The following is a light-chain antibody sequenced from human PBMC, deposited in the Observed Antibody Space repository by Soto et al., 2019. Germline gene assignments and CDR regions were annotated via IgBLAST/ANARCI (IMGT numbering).Light chain of an antibody. J-gene: IGKJ1*01. V-gene: IGKV1-13*02. CDR1: QDIRNY. Sequence: AIQLTQSPSSLSASVGDRVTVTCRASQDIRNYLAWYQQKPGKAPKLLIYEASNLESGVPSRFSGSGSGTEFTLTISSLQPDDFATYYCQQYYSDWTFGQGTKVDIK. CDR2: EAS. CDR3: QQYYSDWT.